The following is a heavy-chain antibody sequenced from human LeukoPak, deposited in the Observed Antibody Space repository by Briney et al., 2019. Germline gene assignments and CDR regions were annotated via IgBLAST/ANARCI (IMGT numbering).Heavy chain of an antibody. CDR1: GGIFGSYA. V-gene: IGHV1-69*06. J-gene: IGHJ4*02. CDR3: ARGDGYNYFDY. D-gene: IGHD5-24*01. Sequence: SVKVSCKASGGIFGSYAISWVRQAPGQGLEWMGGIIPIFGTANYAQKFQGRVTITADKSTSTAYMELSSLRSEDTAVYYCARGDGYNYFDYWGQGTLVTVSS. CDR2: IIPIFGTA.